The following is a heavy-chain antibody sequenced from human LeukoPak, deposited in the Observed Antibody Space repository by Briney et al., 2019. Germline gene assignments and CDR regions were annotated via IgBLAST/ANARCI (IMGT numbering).Heavy chain of an antibody. Sequence: GASVKVSCKASGYTFTSYGISWVRQAPAQGLEWMGWISAYIGNTNYAQKLQGRVTMTTDTSTSTAYMELRSLRSDDTAVYYCARDSPPYYDFWSGYSADAFDIWGQGTMVTVSS. V-gene: IGHV1-18*01. CDR3: ARDSPPYYDFWSGYSADAFDI. J-gene: IGHJ3*02. D-gene: IGHD3-3*01. CDR1: GYTFTSYG. CDR2: ISAYIGNT.